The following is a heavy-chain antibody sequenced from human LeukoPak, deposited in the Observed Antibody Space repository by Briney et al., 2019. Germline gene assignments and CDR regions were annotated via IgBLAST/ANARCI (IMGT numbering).Heavy chain of an antibody. V-gene: IGHV3-23*01. CDR1: GFTFSTYA. Sequence: GGSLRLSCAASGFTFSTYAMSWVRQAPGKGLEWVSAISGSGGTTYYADSVKGRFTISRDNAKNSVYLQMNSLRAEDTAVYYCARNQGQVDYWGQGTLVSVSS. J-gene: IGHJ4*02. CDR2: ISGSGGTT. D-gene: IGHD1-14*01. CDR3: ARNQGQVDY.